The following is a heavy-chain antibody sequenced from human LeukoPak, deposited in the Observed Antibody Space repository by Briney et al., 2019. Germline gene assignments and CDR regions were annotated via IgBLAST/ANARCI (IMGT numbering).Heavy chain of an antibody. CDR1: GFTFTTYW. V-gene: IGHV3-7*03. J-gene: IGHJ4*02. D-gene: IGHD3-22*01. Sequence: PGESLRLSCAASGFTFTTYWLSWFRRAPGKGLKWVANIKQDGTERYYVDSVKGRFTITRDNAKNSLYLQLNSLRAEDTALYYCARVQQYDKFDYWGQGTLVTVSS. CDR2: IKQDGTER. CDR3: ARVQQYDKFDY.